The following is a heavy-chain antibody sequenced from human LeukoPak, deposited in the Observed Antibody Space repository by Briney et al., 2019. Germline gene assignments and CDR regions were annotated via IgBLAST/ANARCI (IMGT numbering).Heavy chain of an antibody. Sequence: SLRLSCAASGFTFSSYGMHWVRQAPGKGLEWVAVIWYDGSNKCYADSVKGRFTISRDNSKNTLYLQMNSLRAEDTAVYYCAGDYGEYYYGMDVWGQGTTVTVSS. D-gene: IGHD4-17*01. CDR1: GFTFSSYG. CDR2: IWYDGSNK. V-gene: IGHV3-33*01. CDR3: AGDYGEYYYGMDV. J-gene: IGHJ6*02.